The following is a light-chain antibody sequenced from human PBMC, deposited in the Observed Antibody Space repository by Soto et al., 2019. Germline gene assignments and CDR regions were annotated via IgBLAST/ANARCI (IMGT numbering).Light chain of an antibody. Sequence: IVLTQSPGTLSLSPGERATLSCRASQRISSTYLAWYQQKPGRAPRLLIYGASTRATGIPARFSGSGSGTEFTLTISSVQSEDFAVYFCQQYNNWPTFGQGTKVDIK. CDR2: GAS. CDR3: QQYNNWPT. V-gene: IGKV3-15*01. J-gene: IGKJ1*01. CDR1: QRISSTY.